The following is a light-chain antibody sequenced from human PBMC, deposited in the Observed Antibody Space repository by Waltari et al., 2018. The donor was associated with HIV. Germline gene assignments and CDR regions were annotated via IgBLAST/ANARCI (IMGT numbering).Light chain of an antibody. CDR1: QDISNS. Sequence: DIHMTPSPSSLSASIGDTVTIPCRGSQDISNSVSWFQQQPGKAPKLLVHGAFILQRGVLSRFSGSGSGTAYTLTNSGLQAEDFATYFCQQYYGVPLTSGGGTRV. CDR3: QQYYGVPLT. J-gene: IGKJ4*01. CDR2: GAF. V-gene: IGKV1-NL1*01.